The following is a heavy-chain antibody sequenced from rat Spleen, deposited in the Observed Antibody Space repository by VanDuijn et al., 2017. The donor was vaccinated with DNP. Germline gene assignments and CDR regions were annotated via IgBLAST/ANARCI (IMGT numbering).Heavy chain of an antibody. CDR3: ARDNKPFDY. Sequence: EVQLVESGGGLVQPGRSLKLSCAASGFTFSNYGMHWIRQAPTKGLEWVATFSTRGDDTYYPDSVKGRFTISRDNAKSSLYLQMNSLKSEDTATYYCARDNKPFDYWGQGVMVTVSS. D-gene: IGHD1-10*01. CDR2: FSTRGDDT. CDR1: GFTFSNYG. V-gene: IGHV5-19*01. J-gene: IGHJ2*01.